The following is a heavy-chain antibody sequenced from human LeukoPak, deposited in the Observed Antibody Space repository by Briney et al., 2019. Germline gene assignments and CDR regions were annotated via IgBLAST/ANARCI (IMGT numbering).Heavy chain of an antibody. V-gene: IGHV1-46*01. CDR2: IYPRDGST. CDR3: ARDQEGFDY. J-gene: IGHJ4*02. Sequence: ASVKVSCKASGYIFTNNYLRWVRQAPGQGLEWMGMIYPRDGSTSYAQNFQGRVTVTRDTSTTTVHMELRGLRSEDTAVYYCARDQEGFDYWGQGTVVTVSA. CDR1: GYIFTNNY.